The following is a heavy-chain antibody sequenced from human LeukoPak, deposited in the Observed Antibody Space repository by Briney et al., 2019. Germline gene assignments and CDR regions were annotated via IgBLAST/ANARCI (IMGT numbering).Heavy chain of an antibody. CDR2: ISYDGSNK. Sequence: GGSLRLSCAASRFTFSSYAMHWVRQAPGKGLEWVAVISYDGSNKYYADSVKGRFTISRDNSKNTLYLQMNSLRAEDTAVYYCARDGSRGSCSGGNCYENWFDPWGQGTLVTVSS. V-gene: IGHV3-30-3*01. J-gene: IGHJ5*02. CDR3: ARDGSRGSCSGGNCYENWFDP. D-gene: IGHD2-15*01. CDR1: RFTFSSYA.